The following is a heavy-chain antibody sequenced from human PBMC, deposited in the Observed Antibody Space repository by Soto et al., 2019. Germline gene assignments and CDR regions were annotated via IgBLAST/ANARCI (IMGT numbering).Heavy chain of an antibody. J-gene: IGHJ5*02. Sequence: GGSLRLSCAASGFTFSSYSMNWVRQAPGKGLEWVSSISSSSSYIYYADSVKGRFTISRDNAKNSLYLQMNSLRAEDTAVYYCARVRTPTIFGVVIIFDWFDPWGQGTLVTVSS. CDR3: ARVRTPTIFGVVIIFDWFDP. V-gene: IGHV3-21*01. CDR1: GFTFSSYS. D-gene: IGHD3-3*01. CDR2: ISSSSSYI.